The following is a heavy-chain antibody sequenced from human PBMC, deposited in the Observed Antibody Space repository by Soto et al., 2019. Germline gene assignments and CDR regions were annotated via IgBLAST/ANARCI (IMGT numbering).Heavy chain of an antibody. Sequence: GGSLRLSCAASGFTFDDYAMHWVRQAPGKGLEWVSGIGWNSGSIGYADSVKGRFTISRDNAKNSLYLQMNSLRAEDTALYYCAKAFGGDPPFSYYMDVWGKGTTVTVSS. D-gene: IGHD2-21*02. V-gene: IGHV3-9*01. CDR2: IGWNSGSI. CDR1: GFTFDDYA. J-gene: IGHJ6*03. CDR3: AKAFGGDPPFSYYMDV.